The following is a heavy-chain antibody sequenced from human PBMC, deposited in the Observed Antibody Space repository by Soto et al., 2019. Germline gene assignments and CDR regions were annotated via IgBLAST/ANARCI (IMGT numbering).Heavy chain of an antibody. Sequence: PGGSLRLSCAASGFTFSSYGMHWVRQAPGKGLEWVAVISYDGSNKYYADSVKGRFTISRDNSKNTLYLQMNSLRAEDTAVYYCASLLKDYWGQGXLVTVYS. CDR3: ASLLKDY. D-gene: IGHD2-15*01. J-gene: IGHJ4*02. CDR2: ISYDGSNK. CDR1: GFTFSSYG. V-gene: IGHV3-30*03.